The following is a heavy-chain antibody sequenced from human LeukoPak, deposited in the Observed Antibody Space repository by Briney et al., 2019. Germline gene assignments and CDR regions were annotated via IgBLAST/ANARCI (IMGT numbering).Heavy chain of an antibody. V-gene: IGHV4-4*02. Sequence: SETLSLTCAVSGGSICSSNWWSWVRQPPGKGLEWIGEIYHSGSTNYNPSLKSRVTISVDKSKNQFSLKLSSVTAADTAVYYCARVPYYDSSGYNLWGQGTLVTVSS. D-gene: IGHD3-22*01. CDR3: ARVPYYDSSGYNL. CDR1: GGSICSSNW. CDR2: IYHSGST. J-gene: IGHJ5*02.